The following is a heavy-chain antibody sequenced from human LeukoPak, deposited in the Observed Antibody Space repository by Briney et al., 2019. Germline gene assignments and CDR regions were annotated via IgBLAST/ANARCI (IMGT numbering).Heavy chain of an antibody. J-gene: IGHJ4*02. V-gene: IGHV1-8*02. CDR2: MNPNSGNT. D-gene: IGHD3-3*01. Sequence: ASVKVSCKASGYTFTGYYMHWVRQAPGQGLEWMGWMNPNSGNTGYAQKFQGRVTMTRNTSISTAYMELSSLRSEDTAVYYCARGAGVLRFLEWLLSYWGQGTLVTVSS. CDR1: GYTFTGYY. CDR3: ARGAGVLRFLEWLLSY.